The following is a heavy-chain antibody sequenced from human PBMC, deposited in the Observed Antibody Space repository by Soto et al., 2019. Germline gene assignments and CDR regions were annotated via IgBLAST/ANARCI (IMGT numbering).Heavy chain of an antibody. J-gene: IGHJ4*02. CDR1: GFTFSSYA. D-gene: IGHD3-10*01. V-gene: IGHV3-23*01. CDR3: AKDGDPYYGSGSSFDY. CDR2: ISGSGGST. Sequence: PGGSLRLSCAASGFTFSSYAMSWVRQAPGKGLEWVSAISGSGGSTYYADSVKGRFTISRDNSKNTLYLQMNSLRAEDTAVYYCAKDGDPYYGSGSSFDYWGQGTLVTVSS.